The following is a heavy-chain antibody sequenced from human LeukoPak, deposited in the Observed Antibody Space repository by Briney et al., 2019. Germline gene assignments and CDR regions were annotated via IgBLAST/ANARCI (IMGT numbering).Heavy chain of an antibody. V-gene: IGHV4-59*01. CDR1: NASISSSY. Sequence: SETLSLTCTVSNASISSSYWSWIRQPPGKGLEWIGYIYYSGSTTYNPSLKSRVTISVDTSKNQFSLQLTSVTAADTAVYYCARTTEGGYTYGYFYYYYMDVWGKGTTVTISS. D-gene: IGHD5-18*01. CDR2: IYYSGST. J-gene: IGHJ6*03. CDR3: ARTTEGGYTYGYFYYYYMDV.